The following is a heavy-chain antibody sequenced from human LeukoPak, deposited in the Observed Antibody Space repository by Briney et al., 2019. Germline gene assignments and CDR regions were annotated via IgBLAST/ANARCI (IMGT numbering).Heavy chain of an antibody. CDR1: GYSFTSYW. V-gene: IGHV5-51*01. J-gene: IGHJ5*02. CDR3: ARHPPLVRRFTVGWFAP. CDR2: IYPGDSDT. D-gene: IGHD2-2*01. Sequence: GESLKISCKGSGYSFTSYWIGWVRQMPGKGLEWMGIIYPGDSDTRYSPSFQGQVTISADKSTNTAYLQWSSLKASDTAMYSCARHPPLVRRFTVGWFAPWGKGTLVTVSS.